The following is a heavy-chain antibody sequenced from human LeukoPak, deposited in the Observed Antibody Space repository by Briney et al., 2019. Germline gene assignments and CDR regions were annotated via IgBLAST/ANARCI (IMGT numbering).Heavy chain of an antibody. Sequence: ASVKVSCKASGYTFTSYDINWVRQATGQGLEWMGWMSPDSGYTGYAQTFQGRVTLTRNTSVSTAFMELSRLRSEDTAVYYCEIYTGYDSFWGQGTLVTVSS. CDR3: EIYTGYDSF. J-gene: IGHJ4*02. V-gene: IGHV1-8*01. CDR1: GYTFTSYD. D-gene: IGHD5-12*01. CDR2: MSPDSGYT.